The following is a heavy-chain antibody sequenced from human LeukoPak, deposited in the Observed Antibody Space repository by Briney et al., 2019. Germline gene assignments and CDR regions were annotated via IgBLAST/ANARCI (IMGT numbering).Heavy chain of an antibody. CDR2: IYYSGST. V-gene: IGHV4-59*01. Sequence: SETLSLTCAVYGGSFSGYYWTWLRQPPGKGLEWIGYIYYSGSTNYNPSLKSRVTISVDTSKNQFSLKLSSVTAADTAVYYCARGIEDWGQGTLVTVSS. CDR3: ARGIED. J-gene: IGHJ4*02. CDR1: GGSFSGYY.